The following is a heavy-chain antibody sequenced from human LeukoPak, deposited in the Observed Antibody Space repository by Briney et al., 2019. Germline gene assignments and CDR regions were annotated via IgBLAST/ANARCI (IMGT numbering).Heavy chain of an antibody. V-gene: IGHV4-59*06. CDR2: IYYSGST. D-gene: IGHD3-3*01. CDR3: ARSITIFTYGMDV. Sequence: PSETLSLTCTVSGGSISSYYWSWIRQPPGKGLEWIGYIYYSGSTYYNPSLKSRVTISVDTSKNQFSLKLSSVTAADTAVYYCARSITIFTYGMDVWGQGTTVTVSS. J-gene: IGHJ6*02. CDR1: GGSISSYY.